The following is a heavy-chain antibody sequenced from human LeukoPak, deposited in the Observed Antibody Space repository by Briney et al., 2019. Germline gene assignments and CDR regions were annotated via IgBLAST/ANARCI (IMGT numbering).Heavy chain of an antibody. CDR1: GFTFSSYS. V-gene: IGHV3-21*01. D-gene: IGHD6-13*01. J-gene: IGHJ4*02. CDR3: ATEQLAASGTVLDY. Sequence: GGSLRLSCAASGFTFSSYSMNWVRQAPGKGLEWVSSISSGSSYIYYADSMKGRFTISRDNAKNSLYLQMNSLRAEDTAVYYCATEQLAASGTVLDYWGQGTLVTVSS. CDR2: ISSGSSYI.